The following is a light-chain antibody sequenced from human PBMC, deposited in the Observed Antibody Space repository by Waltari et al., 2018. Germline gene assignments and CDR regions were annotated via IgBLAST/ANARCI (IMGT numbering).Light chain of an antibody. CDR2: DDT. CDR3: GTWDSSLGAEV. Sequence: QSVLTQPPSVSGAPGQRVTIPCSGSRSNIGSNHAIHWYQQLPGTAPKLLIYDDTHRPSGIPDRFAGSKSATSASLAITGLQAEDEADYYCGTWDSSLGAEVFGGGTKLTVL. J-gene: IGLJ2*01. V-gene: IGLV1-40*01. CDR1: RSNIGSNHA.